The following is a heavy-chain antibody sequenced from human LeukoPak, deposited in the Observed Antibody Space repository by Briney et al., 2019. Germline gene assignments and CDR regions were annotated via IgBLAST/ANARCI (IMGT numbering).Heavy chain of an antibody. CDR3: ARLDNSGYYFIDY. V-gene: IGHV1-2*02. Sequence: ASVKVSCKASGYTFTGYYMHWVRQAPGQGLEWMGWINPNSGGTNYAQKFQGRVTMTRDTSISTAYMELSRLRSDDTAVYYCARLDNSGYYFIDYWGQGTLVTVSS. CDR2: INPNSGGT. D-gene: IGHD3-22*01. CDR1: GYTFTGYY. J-gene: IGHJ4*02.